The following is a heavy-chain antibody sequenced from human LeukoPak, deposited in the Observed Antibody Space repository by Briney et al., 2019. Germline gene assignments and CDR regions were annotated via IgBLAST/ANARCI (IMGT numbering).Heavy chain of an antibody. Sequence: SETLSLTCPVSGGSIRSSYYYWGWIRQPPGKGLEWIGSIYSSGSAYYNPSLKSRVTISVDTSKNQFSLWLSSVTAADTAVYYCQSRYLEWLLEYWGQGTLVTVSS. CDR1: GGSIRSSYYY. V-gene: IGHV4-39*01. J-gene: IGHJ4*02. CDR3: QSRYLEWLLEY. CDR2: IYSSGSA. D-gene: IGHD3-3*01.